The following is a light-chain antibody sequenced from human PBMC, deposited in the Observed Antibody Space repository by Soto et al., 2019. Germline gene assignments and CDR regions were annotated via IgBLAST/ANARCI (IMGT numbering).Light chain of an antibody. Sequence: QSVLTQPPSVSGAPGQRVTISCTGSSSNIGAGYDVHWYQQLPGSAPKLLIYGNSNRPSGVPDRFSGSKSGTSASLAITGLQAEDEADDYCQSYDSSLSGYVFGTGTKATVL. J-gene: IGLJ1*01. V-gene: IGLV1-40*01. CDR2: GNS. CDR3: QSYDSSLSGYV. CDR1: SSNIGAGYD.